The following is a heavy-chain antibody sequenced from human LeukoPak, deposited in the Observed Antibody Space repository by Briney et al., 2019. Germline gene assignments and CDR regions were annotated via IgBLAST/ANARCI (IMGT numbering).Heavy chain of an antibody. CDR3: AIFPLAATGNSPY. Sequence: ASVKVSCKASGYTFTDYPIHWVRQAPGQGLEWVGYINPNNGATNSPQKVQGRAALTRDTSSSTAYMELRRLTSDDTAVYYCAIFPLAATGNSPYWGQGSLVTVSS. D-gene: IGHD6-13*01. V-gene: IGHV1-2*02. CDR1: GYTFTDYP. CDR2: INPNNGAT. J-gene: IGHJ4*02.